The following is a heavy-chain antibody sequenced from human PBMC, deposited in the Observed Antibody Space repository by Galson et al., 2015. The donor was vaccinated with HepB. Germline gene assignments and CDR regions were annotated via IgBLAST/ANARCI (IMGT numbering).Heavy chain of an antibody. J-gene: IGHJ6*03. V-gene: IGHV3-23*01. CDR3: AKGSVADPLVSLRYYYYYYMDV. D-gene: IGHD6-19*01. CDR2: ISGSGGST. Sequence: SLRLSCAASGFTFSSYAMSWVRQAPGKGLEWVSAISGSGGSTYYADSVKGRFTISRDNSKNTLYLQMNSLRAEDTAVYYCAKGSVADPLVSLRYYYYYYMDVWGKGTTVTVSS. CDR1: GFTFSSYA.